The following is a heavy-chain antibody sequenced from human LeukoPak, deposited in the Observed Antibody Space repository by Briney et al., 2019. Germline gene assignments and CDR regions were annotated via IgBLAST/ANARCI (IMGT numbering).Heavy chain of an antibody. CDR2: INSDGSST. D-gene: IGHD2/OR15-2a*01. CDR3: AGSKNFDY. Sequence: GGSLRLSCAASGFTFSNYWMHWVRQAPGKGLVWVARINSDGSSTSYADSVKGRFTISRDNAKSTLYVQMNSLRAEDTAVYYCAGSKNFDYWGQGTLVTVSS. V-gene: IGHV3-74*01. J-gene: IGHJ4*02. CDR1: GFTFSNYW.